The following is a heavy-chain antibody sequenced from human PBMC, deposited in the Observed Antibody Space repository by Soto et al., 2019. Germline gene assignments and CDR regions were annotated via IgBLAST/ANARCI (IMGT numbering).Heavy chain of an antibody. V-gene: IGHV4-31*03. D-gene: IGHD3-10*01. CDR1: GGSISSGGYY. Sequence: QVQLQESGPGLVKPSQTLSLTCTVSGGSISSGGYYWSWIRQHPGKGLEWIGYIYYSGSTYYNPSLKSRVTISVDTSKNQFSLQLSSVTAADTAVYYCARENQVFDYYYYGMDVWGQGTTVTVSS. J-gene: IGHJ6*02. CDR3: ARENQVFDYYYYGMDV. CDR2: IYYSGST.